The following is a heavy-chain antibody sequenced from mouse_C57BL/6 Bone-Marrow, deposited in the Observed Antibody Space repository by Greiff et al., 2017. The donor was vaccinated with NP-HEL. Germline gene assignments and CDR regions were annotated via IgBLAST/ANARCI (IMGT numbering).Heavy chain of an antibody. V-gene: IGHV5-9*01. J-gene: IGHJ1*03. D-gene: IGHD1-1*01. CDR3: ARHPAYYYGSSYWYFDV. CDR2: ISGGGGNT. Sequence: EVQLQESGGGLVKPGGSLKLSCAASGFTFSSYTMSWVRQTPEKRLEWVATISGGGGNTYSPDSVKGRFPISRDNAKTTLYLQMSSLRSEDTALYYCARHPAYYYGSSYWYFDVWGTGTTVTVSS. CDR1: GFTFSSYT.